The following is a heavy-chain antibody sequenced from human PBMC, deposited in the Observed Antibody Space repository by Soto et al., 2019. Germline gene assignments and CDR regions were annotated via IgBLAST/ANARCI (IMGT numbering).Heavy chain of an antibody. CDR1: GFPFSDYY. J-gene: IGHJ4*02. Sequence: GGSLRLSCAASGFPFSDYYMSWIRQAPGEGLEWISYISSSAYTIYADSVKGRFTISRDNAKNSLFLQITSLRVEDTAVYYCARNFDSGGYYSDYWGQGTLVTVSS. D-gene: IGHD3-22*01. V-gene: IGHV3-11*06. CDR2: ISSSAYT. CDR3: ARNFDSGGYYSDY.